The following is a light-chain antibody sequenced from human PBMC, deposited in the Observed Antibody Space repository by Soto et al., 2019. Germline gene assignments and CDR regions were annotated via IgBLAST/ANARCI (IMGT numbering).Light chain of an antibody. V-gene: IGKV2-30*01. Sequence: VVMTQSPLSLPVTLGQPASISCRSSQSLVYSDGHTYLTWLQQRPGQSPRRLIYDVSKRPSGVPDRFSGSGSGADFTLKISRVEAEDVVVYYCVQGLHGPLTFGGGTKVEIK. J-gene: IGKJ4*01. CDR1: QSLVYSDGHTY. CDR2: DVS. CDR3: VQGLHGPLT.